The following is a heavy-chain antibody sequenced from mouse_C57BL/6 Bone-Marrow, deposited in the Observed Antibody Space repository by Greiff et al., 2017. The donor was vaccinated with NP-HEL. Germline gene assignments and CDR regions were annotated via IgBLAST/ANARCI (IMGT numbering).Heavy chain of an antibody. J-gene: IGHJ1*03. CDR1: GFTFSSYG. V-gene: IGHV5-6*01. D-gene: IGHD1-1*01. Sequence: EVMLVESGGDLVKPGGSLKLSCAASGFTFSSYGMSWVRQTPDKRLEWVATISSGGSYTYYPDSVKGRFTISRDNAKNTLYLQMSGLKSEGTAMYYWARHEESTTVVAHWYFDVWGTGTTVTVSS. CDR3: ARHEESTTVVAHWYFDV. CDR2: ISSGGSYT.